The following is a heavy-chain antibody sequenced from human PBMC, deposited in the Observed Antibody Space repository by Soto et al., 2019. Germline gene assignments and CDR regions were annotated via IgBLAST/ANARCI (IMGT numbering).Heavy chain of an antibody. CDR2: TYHTGTA. CDR3: ARETSVLRYFDWSTLY. D-gene: IGHD3-9*01. V-gene: IGHV4-30-2*01. Sequence: PSETLSLTCAVSGGSISSGGYSWTWIRQPPGKGLEWVGHTYHTGTAYYSPSLKSRVTISVDTSKNQFSLKLTSATAADTAVYYCARETSVLRYFDWSTLYWGQGTLVTVSS. CDR1: GGSISSGGYS. J-gene: IGHJ4*02.